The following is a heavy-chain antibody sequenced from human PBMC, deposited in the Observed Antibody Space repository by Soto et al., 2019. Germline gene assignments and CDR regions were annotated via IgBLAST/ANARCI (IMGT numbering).Heavy chain of an antibody. D-gene: IGHD2-15*01. Sequence: GSLRLSCVASGFTLRNYATGWVRQAPGKGLEWVSVISGGGDTAFYADSVKGRFTISRDSSKNTLYLQMNSLRAEDTALYYCAKGIKADYNWFDPWGQGTPVTVSS. CDR3: AKGIKADYNWFDP. CDR1: GFTLRNYA. V-gene: IGHV3-23*01. CDR2: ISGGGDTA. J-gene: IGHJ5*02.